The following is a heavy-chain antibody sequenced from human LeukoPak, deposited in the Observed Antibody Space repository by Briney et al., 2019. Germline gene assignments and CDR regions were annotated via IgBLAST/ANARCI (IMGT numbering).Heavy chain of an antibody. Sequence: GGSLRLSCAASGFTFSSYGMHWVRQAPGKGLEWVAVISYDGSNKYYADSVKGRFTISRDNSKNTLYLQLNSLRAEDTAVYFCARGWQQLIPDYWGQGTLVTVSS. CDR2: ISYDGSNK. CDR3: ARGWQQLIPDY. CDR1: GFTFSSYG. J-gene: IGHJ4*02. V-gene: IGHV3-30*03. D-gene: IGHD3-16*01.